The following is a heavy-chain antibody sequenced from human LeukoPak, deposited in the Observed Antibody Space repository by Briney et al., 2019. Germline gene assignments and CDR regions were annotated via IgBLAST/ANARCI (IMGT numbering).Heavy chain of an antibody. Sequence: GESLKISCKGSGYSFTSYWIGWVRQMPGKGLEWMGIIYPGDSDTRYSPSFQGQVTISADKSISTAYLQWSSLKASDTAMYYFARLPRNGGIAARPFDYWGQGTLVTVSS. V-gene: IGHV5-51*01. CDR1: GYSFTSYW. J-gene: IGHJ4*02. CDR3: ARLPRNGGIAARPFDY. CDR2: IYPGDSDT. D-gene: IGHD6-6*01.